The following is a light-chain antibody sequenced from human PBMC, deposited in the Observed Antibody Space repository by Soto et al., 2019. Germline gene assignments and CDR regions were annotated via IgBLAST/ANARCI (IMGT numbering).Light chain of an antibody. CDR3: QQYGSSSWT. Sequence: EIVLTQSPATLSLSPGERATLSCRASQSVSSFLSWHQQKPGQAPRLLIYDASNRATGIPARFSGSGSGTDFTLTISTLEPEDFAVYYCQQYGSSSWTFGQGTKVDIK. V-gene: IGKV3-11*01. CDR1: QSVSSF. CDR2: DAS. J-gene: IGKJ1*01.